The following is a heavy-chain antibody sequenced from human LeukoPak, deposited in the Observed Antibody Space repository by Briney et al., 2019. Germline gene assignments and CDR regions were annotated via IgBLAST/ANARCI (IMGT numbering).Heavy chain of an antibody. CDR2: ISSSGSTI. CDR1: GFTFNSYA. CDR3: ARGSGSSQNFDY. D-gene: IGHD3-3*01. V-gene: IGHV3-48*03. J-gene: IGHJ4*02. Sequence: PGGSLRLSCAASGFTFNSYAMYWVRQAPGKGLEWVSYISSSGSTIYYADSVKGRFTISRDNAKNSLYLQMNSLRAEDTAVYYCARGSGSSQNFDYWGQGTLVTVSS.